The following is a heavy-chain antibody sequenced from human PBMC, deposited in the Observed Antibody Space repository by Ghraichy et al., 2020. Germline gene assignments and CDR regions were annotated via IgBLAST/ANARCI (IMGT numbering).Heavy chain of an antibody. V-gene: IGHV3-23*01. CDR3: AMYYDILTGYYRGDVFDY. Sequence: GGSLRLSCAASGFTFSSYAMSWVRQAPGKGLEWVSAISGSGGSTYYADSVKGRFTISRDNSKNTLYLQMNSLRAEDTAVYYCAMYYDILTGYYRGDVFDYWGQGTLVTVSS. D-gene: IGHD3-9*01. J-gene: IGHJ4*02. CDR2: ISGSGGST. CDR1: GFTFSSYA.